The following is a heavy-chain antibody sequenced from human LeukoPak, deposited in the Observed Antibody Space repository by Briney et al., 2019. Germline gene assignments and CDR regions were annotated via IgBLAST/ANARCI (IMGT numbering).Heavy chain of an antibody. Sequence: PGGSLRLSCAASGFTFSSYAMHWVRQAPGKGLEYVSAISSNGGSTYYANSVKGRFTISRDNSKNTLYLQMGSLRAEDMAVYYCARDIGRGGDDWNFDYWGQGTLVTVSS. D-gene: IGHD2-21*02. CDR2: ISSNGGST. J-gene: IGHJ4*02. CDR1: GFTFSSYA. CDR3: ARDIGRGGDDWNFDY. V-gene: IGHV3-64*01.